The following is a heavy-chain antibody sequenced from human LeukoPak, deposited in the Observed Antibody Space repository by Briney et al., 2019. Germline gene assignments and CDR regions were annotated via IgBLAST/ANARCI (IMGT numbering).Heavy chain of an antibody. J-gene: IGHJ4*02. CDR2: VYNSDYT. Sequence: SETLSLTCTVSGGSISGYYWSWIRQPPGKGLEWIGYVYNSDYTKYKPSLQGRVSIFFDTSKSQFSLTLTSVTAADTAVYYCARNLGSSFSYLFDYWGQGTLVTVSS. D-gene: IGHD3-3*02. CDR3: ARNLGSSFSYLFDY. CDR1: GGSISGYY. V-gene: IGHV4-4*08.